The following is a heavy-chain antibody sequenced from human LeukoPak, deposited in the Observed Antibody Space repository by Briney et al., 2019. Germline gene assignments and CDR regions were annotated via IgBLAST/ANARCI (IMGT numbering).Heavy chain of an antibody. Sequence: GGSLRLSCAASGFTFSSYGMHWVRQAPGKGLEWVAFIRYDGSNKYYADPVKGRFTISRDNSKNTLYLQMNSLRAEDTAVYYRAKSPRYCSSTSCSHALYYFDYWGQGTLVTVSS. CDR3: AKSPRYCSSTSCSHALYYFDY. D-gene: IGHD2-2*01. V-gene: IGHV3-30*02. CDR2: IRYDGSNK. CDR1: GFTFSSYG. J-gene: IGHJ4*02.